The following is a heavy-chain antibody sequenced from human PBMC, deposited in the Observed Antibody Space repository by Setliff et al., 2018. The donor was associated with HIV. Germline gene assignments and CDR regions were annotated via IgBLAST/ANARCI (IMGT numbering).Heavy chain of an antibody. CDR2: IIPVFGTT. CDR3: ARGGVYYYDSSGWSMDY. CDR1: GGTFSSYS. V-gene: IGHV1-69*13. Sequence: SVKVSCKASGGTFSSYSISWVRQAPGQGLDWMGGIIPVFGTTNYAQKFQGRVTITADESTSTAYMELSSLRSEDTAVYYCARGGVYYYDSSGWSMDYWGQGTLVTVSS. D-gene: IGHD3-22*01. J-gene: IGHJ4*02.